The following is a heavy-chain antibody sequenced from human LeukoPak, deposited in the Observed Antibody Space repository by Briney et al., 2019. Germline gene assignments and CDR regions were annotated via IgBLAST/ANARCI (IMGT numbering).Heavy chain of an antibody. J-gene: IGHJ4*02. V-gene: IGHV3-23*01. CDR2: ISGSGGST. CDR1: GFTFSSYA. D-gene: IGHD1-26*01. Sequence: GGSLRLSCAASGFTFSSYAMSWVRQAPGKGLEWASAISGSGGSTYYADSVKGRFTISRDNSKNTLYLQMNSLRAEDTAVYYCAKFNGSYYFAAFDYWGQGTLVTVSS. CDR3: AKFNGSYYFAAFDY.